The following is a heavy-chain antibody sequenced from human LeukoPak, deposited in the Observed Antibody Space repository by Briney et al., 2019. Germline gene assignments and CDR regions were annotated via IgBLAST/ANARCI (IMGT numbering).Heavy chain of an antibody. CDR3: AEGGY. J-gene: IGHJ4*02. Sequence: GGSLRLSCAASGFSLSNHWMNWVRQAPGKGLEWVASIRPDGSEKYYVGSLRGRFTISRDDARNSLYLQMNSLRAEDTAVYYCAEGGYWGQGTLVTVSS. CDR1: GFSLSNHW. V-gene: IGHV3-7*01. CDR2: IRPDGSEK.